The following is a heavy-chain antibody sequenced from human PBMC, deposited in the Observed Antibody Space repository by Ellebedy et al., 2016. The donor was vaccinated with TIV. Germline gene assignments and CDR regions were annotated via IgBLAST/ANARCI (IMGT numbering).Heavy chain of an antibody. J-gene: IGHJ3*02. CDR3: ARDWTRDGLNPDAFDI. CDR1: GGSISSYY. D-gene: IGHD5-24*01. CDR2: IYYSGST. V-gene: IGHV4-59*01. Sequence: SETLSLTXTVSGGSISSYYWSWIRQPPGKGLEWIGYIYYSGSTNYNPSLKSRVTISVDTSKNQFSLKLSSVTAADTAVYFCARDWTRDGLNPDAFDIWGQGTMVTVSS.